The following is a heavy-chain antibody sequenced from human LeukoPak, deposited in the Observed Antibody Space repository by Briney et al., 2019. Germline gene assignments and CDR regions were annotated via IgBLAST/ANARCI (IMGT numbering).Heavy chain of an antibody. CDR2: ISYDGSNK. Sequence: GGSLRLSCAASGFTFSSYGMHWVRQAPGKGLEWVAVISYDGSNKYYADSVKGRFTTSRDNSKNTLYLQMNSLRAEDTAVYYCARADYGPNGNFDYWGQGTLVTVSS. D-gene: IGHD4/OR15-4a*01. J-gene: IGHJ4*02. CDR3: ARADYGPNGNFDY. CDR1: GFTFSSYG. V-gene: IGHV3-30*03.